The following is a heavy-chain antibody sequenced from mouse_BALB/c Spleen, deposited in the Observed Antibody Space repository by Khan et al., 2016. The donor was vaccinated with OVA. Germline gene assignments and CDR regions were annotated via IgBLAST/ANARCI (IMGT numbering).Heavy chain of an antibody. CDR1: GYTFTSYW. V-gene: IGHV1S41*01. J-gene: IGHJ4*01. CDR2: FCPGSGST. D-gene: IGHD1-1*01. Sequence: DLVKPGASVKLSCKASGYTFTSYWINWIKQRPGQGLEWIGRFCPGSGSTYYNEVFKGKATLTVDTSSSTAYIQVSSLSSEDSAVYLCSRENDHGRNCYAMDYWGQGTSVTVSS. CDR3: SRENDHGRNCYAMDY.